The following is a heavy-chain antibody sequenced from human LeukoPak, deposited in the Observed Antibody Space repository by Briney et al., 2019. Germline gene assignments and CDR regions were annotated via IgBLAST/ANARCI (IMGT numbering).Heavy chain of an antibody. CDR2: IRGSGGST. V-gene: IGHV3-23*01. J-gene: IGHJ4*02. Sequence: PGGSLRLSCAASGFTFSSYAMSWVRQAPGKGLEWVSAIRGSGGSTYYADSVKGRFTISRDNSKNTLYLQMNSLRAEDTAVYYCAPDRSSGWYGYWGQGTLVTVSS. CDR3: APDRSSGWYGY. D-gene: IGHD6-19*01. CDR1: GFTFSSYA.